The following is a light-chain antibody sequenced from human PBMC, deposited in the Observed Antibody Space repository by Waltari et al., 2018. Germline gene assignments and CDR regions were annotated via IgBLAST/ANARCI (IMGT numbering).Light chain of an antibody. CDR1: QSVLFSSDNKNY. CDR2: WAS. Sequence: DIVMTQYPDSLTVSLGERATINCKSSQSVLFSSDNKNYLAWYQQKPGQPPKLLIYWASTRESGVPDRFSGSGSGTDFTLTISSLQAEDVAVYFCQQYYIAQYTFGQGTKLEIK. CDR3: QQYYIAQYT. V-gene: IGKV4-1*01. J-gene: IGKJ2*01.